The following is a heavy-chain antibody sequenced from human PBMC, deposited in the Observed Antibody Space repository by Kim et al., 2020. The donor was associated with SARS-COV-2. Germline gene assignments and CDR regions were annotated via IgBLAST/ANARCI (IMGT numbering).Heavy chain of an antibody. D-gene: IGHD3-22*01. J-gene: IGHJ4*02. V-gene: IGHV5-51*01. Sequence: DTSYSPSFQGQVTISADKSISTAYLQWSSLKASDTAMYYCARRYDSSLDYWGQGTLVTVSS. CDR2: DT. CDR3: ARRYDSSLDY.